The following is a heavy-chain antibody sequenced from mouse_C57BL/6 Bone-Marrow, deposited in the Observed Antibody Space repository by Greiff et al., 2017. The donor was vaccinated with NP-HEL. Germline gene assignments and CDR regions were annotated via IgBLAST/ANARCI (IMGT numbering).Heavy chain of an antibody. V-gene: IGHV7-1*01. CDR3: ARAPAYYSIYWYFDV. CDR2: SRNKANDYTT. J-gene: IGHJ1*03. Sequence: VQLQQSGGGLVQSGRSLRLSCATSGFTFSDFYMEWVRQAPGKGLEWIAASRNKANDYTTEYSASVKGRFIVSRDTSQSILYLQMNALRAEDTAIYYCARAPAYYSIYWYFDVWGTGTTVTVSS. CDR1: GFTFSDFY. D-gene: IGHD2-5*01.